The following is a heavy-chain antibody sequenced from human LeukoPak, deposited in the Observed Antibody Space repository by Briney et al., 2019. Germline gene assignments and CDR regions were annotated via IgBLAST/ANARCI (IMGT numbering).Heavy chain of an antibody. CDR2: ISGSGGST. Sequence: HPGGSLRLSCAASGFTFSSYAMSWVRQAPGKGLEWVSAISGSGGSTYYADSVKGRFTISRDNSKNTLYLQVNSLRVEDTAVYYCARRVLGAVGYFDYWGQGALVTVSS. CDR3: ARRVLGAVGYFDY. V-gene: IGHV3-23*01. J-gene: IGHJ4*02. D-gene: IGHD4-23*01. CDR1: GFTFSSYA.